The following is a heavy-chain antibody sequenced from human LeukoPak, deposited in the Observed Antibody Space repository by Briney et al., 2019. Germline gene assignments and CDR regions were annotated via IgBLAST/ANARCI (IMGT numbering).Heavy chain of an antibody. Sequence: PGGSLRLSCAASGFTFSSYGMHWVRQAPGKGLEWVAFIRYDGSNKYYADSVKGRFTISRDNSKNTLYLQMNSLRAEDTAVYHCARTVVTPYYYYYMDVWGKGTTVTISS. J-gene: IGHJ6*03. D-gene: IGHD4-23*01. V-gene: IGHV3-30*02. CDR2: IRYDGSNK. CDR3: ARTVVTPYYYYYMDV. CDR1: GFTFSSYG.